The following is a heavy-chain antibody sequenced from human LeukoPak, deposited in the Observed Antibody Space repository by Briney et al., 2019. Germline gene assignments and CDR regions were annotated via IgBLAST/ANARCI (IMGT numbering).Heavy chain of an antibody. V-gene: IGHV5-51*01. J-gene: IGHJ5*02. Sequence: GESLKISCETSGYSFTSYWIAWVRQMPGRGLEWMGVIYPADSDTRYNPPFQGQVTISADKSINTAYLQWSSLKPSDSAIYYCVRQMGWFGPWGPGTLVTVSS. D-gene: IGHD3-16*01. CDR1: GYSFTSYW. CDR3: VRQMGWFGP. CDR2: IYPADSDT.